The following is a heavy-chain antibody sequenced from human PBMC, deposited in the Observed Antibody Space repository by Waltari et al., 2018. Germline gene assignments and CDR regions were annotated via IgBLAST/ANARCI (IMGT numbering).Heavy chain of an antibody. CDR2: IGSSGSTI. CDR1: GFTFSSYE. V-gene: IGHV3-48*03. CDR3: ARGIADFWSGYYLYYFDY. J-gene: IGHJ4*02. D-gene: IGHD3-3*01. Sequence: EVQLVESGGGLVQPGGSLRLSCAASGFTFSSYEMNWVRQAPGKGLEWVSYIGSSGSTIYYADSVKGRFTISRDNAKNSLYLQMNSLRAEDTAVYYCARGIADFWSGYYLYYFDYWGQGTLVTVSS.